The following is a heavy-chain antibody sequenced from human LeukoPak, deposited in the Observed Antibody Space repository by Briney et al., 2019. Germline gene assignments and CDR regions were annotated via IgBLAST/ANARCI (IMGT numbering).Heavy chain of an antibody. Sequence: GGSLRLSCAASGFTFSSYSMNWVRQAPGKGLEWVSSISSSSSYIYYADSVKGRFTISRDNAKNSLYLQMNSLRAEDTAVYYCARDLGKQQLYYYYYMDVWGKGTTVTVSS. CDR3: ARDLGKQQLYYYYYMDV. D-gene: IGHD6-13*01. J-gene: IGHJ6*03. CDR2: ISSSSSYI. V-gene: IGHV3-21*01. CDR1: GFTFSSYS.